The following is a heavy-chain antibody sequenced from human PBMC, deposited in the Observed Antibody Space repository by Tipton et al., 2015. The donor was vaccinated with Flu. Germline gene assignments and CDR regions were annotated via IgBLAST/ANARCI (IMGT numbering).Heavy chain of an antibody. CDR1: GYSVSSGYY. CDR3: ALRQLWNTPSSNC. Sequence: TLSLTCAVSGYSVSSGYYWSWIRQPPGKGLEWIGTVYHTGSTYYNSSLMRRVTMSVDTSKNQFSLKLNSVTVADTAVYYCALRQLWNTPSSNCWGQGIPVAVSS. V-gene: IGHV4-38-2*01. D-gene: IGHD1/OR15-1a*01. CDR2: VYHTGST. J-gene: IGHJ4*02.